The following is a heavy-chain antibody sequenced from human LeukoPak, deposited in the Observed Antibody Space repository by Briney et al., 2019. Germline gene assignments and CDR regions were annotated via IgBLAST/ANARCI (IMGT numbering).Heavy chain of an antibody. Sequence: PSETLSLTCTVSGGSISSSSYYWGWIRQPPGKGLEWIGSIHYSGTTYYNPSLKSRVTISIDTSKNQFSLKLSSVTAADTAVYYCAIALTGTIDYWGQGTLVTVSS. CDR3: AIALTGTIDY. V-gene: IGHV4-39*07. CDR1: GGSISSSSYY. D-gene: IGHD1-7*01. CDR2: IHYSGTT. J-gene: IGHJ4*02.